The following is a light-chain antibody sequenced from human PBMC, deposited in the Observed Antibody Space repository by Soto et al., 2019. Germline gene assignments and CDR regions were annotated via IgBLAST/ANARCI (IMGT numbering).Light chain of an antibody. J-gene: IGKJ4*01. CDR2: DAS. CDR3: QQRSTL. V-gene: IGKV3-11*01. Sequence: EIVLTQSPATLSLSPGERATLSCRASQSVSSYLAWYQQKPGQAPRLLIYDASNRATGIPARFSGSGSGTDFTLTISSLEPEDFAVYYCQQRSTLFGVGTKVDIK. CDR1: QSVSSY.